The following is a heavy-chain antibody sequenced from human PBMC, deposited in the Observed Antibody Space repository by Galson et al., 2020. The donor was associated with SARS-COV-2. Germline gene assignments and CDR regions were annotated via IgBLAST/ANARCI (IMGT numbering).Heavy chain of an antibody. CDR2: ISYDGSNK. D-gene: IGHD6-13*01. Sequence: GESLKISCAASGFTFSSYAMHWVRQAPGKGLEWVAVISYDGSNKYYADSVKGRFTISRDNSKNTLYLQMNSLRAEDTAVYYCARDSSSWYLQYWGQGTLFTVSS. CDR3: ARDSSSWYLQY. J-gene: IGHJ4*02. V-gene: IGHV3-30*04. CDR1: GFTFSSYA.